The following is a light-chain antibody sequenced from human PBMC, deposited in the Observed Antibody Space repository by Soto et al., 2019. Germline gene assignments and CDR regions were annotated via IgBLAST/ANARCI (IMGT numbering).Light chain of an antibody. V-gene: IGLV3-21*04. J-gene: IGLJ3*02. CDR3: QVWDSTTDHWV. CDR1: NLGSNS. Sequence: SYVLTQPPSVSVAPGKTARITCGGYNLGSNSVHWYQQKPGQAPMMVIYYDSARPSGIPERFSGSNSGDTASLTIGRVEAGDEADYYCQVWDSTTDHWVFGGGTKLTVL. CDR2: YDS.